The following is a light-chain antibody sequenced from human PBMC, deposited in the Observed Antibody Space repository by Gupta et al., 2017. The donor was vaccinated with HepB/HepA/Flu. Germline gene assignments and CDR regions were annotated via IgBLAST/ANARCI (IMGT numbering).Light chain of an antibody. J-gene: IGLJ2*01. V-gene: IGLV2-14*03. CDR2: DVS. CDR3: SSYTSSNTVV. CDR1: SSDVGGYNY. Sequence: QSALTQPASVSGSPGQPITISCTGTSSDVGGYNYVSWYQPHPGKAPKLMIYDVSNRPSGVSIRFSGSTSGNTASLTVSGLEAEDEADYYCSSYTSSNTVVFGGGTTLTVL.